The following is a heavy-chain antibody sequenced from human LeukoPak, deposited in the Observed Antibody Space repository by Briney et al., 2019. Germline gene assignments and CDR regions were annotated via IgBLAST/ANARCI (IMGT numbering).Heavy chain of an antibody. CDR2: IRSKAYGGTT. Sequence: GGSLRLSCTASGFTFGDYAMSWFRQAPGKGLEWVGFIRSKAYGGTTEYAASVKGRFTISRDDSKSIAYLQMNSLKTEDTAVYYCTRGDPRDGYNKSFFDYWGQGTLVTVSS. D-gene: IGHD5-24*01. CDR1: GFTFGDYA. J-gene: IGHJ4*02. V-gene: IGHV3-49*03. CDR3: TRGDPRDGYNKSFFDY.